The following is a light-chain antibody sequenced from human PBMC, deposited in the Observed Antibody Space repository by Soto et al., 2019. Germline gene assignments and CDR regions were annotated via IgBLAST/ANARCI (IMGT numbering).Light chain of an antibody. CDR1: SSDVGSYNL. CDR3: CSYAGSSTYV. CDR2: EVS. Sequence: QSALTQPASVSGSPGQSITISCTGISSDVGSYNLVSWYQQHRGKAPKLMIYEVSKRPSGVSNRFSGSKSGITASLTISGLQAEDEADYYCCSYAGSSTYVFGTGTKVTVL. J-gene: IGLJ1*01. V-gene: IGLV2-23*02.